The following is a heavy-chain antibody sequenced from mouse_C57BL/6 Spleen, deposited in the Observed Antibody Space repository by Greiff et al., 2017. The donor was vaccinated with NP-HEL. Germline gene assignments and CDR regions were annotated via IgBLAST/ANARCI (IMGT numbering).Heavy chain of an antibody. D-gene: IGHD1-1*01. CDR1: GYTFTSYW. CDR2: IHPNSGST. V-gene: IGHV1-64*01. J-gene: IGHJ4*01. CDR3: ARRGGSSLYYAMDY. Sequence: VQLQQSGAELVKPGASVKLSCKASGYTFTSYWMHWVKQRPGQGLEWIGMIHPNSGSTNYNEKFKSKATLTVDKSSSTAYMQLSSLTSEDSAVYYCARRGGSSLYYAMDYWGQGTSVTVSS.